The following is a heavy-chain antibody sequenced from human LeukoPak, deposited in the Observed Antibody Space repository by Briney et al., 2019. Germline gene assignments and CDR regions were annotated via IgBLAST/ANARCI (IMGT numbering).Heavy chain of an antibody. D-gene: IGHD3-9*01. J-gene: IGHJ3*02. Sequence: PSETLSLTCTVSGGSISSGSYYWSWIRQPPGKGLEWIGYIYYSGSTNYNPSLKSRVTISVDTSKNQFSLKLSSVTAADTAVYYCARGPLLTGYPIPSLDAFDIWGQGTMVTVSS. CDR1: GGSISSGSYY. V-gene: IGHV4-61*01. CDR2: IYYSGST. CDR3: ARGPLLTGYPIPSLDAFDI.